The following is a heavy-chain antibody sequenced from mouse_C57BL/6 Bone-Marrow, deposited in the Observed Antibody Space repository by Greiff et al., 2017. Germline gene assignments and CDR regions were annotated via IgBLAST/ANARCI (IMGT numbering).Heavy chain of an antibody. Sequence: QVQLQQSGAELARPGASVKVSCKASGYTFTSYTMHWVKQRPGQGLEWIGYINPSSGYTKYNQKFKDKATLTADKSSSTAYMQLSSLTSEDSAVYYCATTVGFAYWGQGTLVTVSA. CDR1: GYTFTSYT. CDR2: INPSSGYT. CDR3: ATTVGFAY. V-gene: IGHV1-4*01. D-gene: IGHD1-1*01. J-gene: IGHJ3*01.